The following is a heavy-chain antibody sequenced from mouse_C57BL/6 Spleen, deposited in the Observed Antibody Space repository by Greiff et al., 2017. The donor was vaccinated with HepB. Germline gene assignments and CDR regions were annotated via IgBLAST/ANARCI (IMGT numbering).Heavy chain of an antibody. J-gene: IGHJ1*03. CDR3: ARWDDGNWYFDV. CDR1: GYAFSSYW. Sequence: QVQLQQSGAELVKPGASVKISCKASGYAFSSYWMNWVKQRPGKGLEWIGQIYPGDGDTNYNGKFKGKATLTADKSSSTAYMQLSSLTSEDSAVYFCARWDDGNWYFDVWGTGTTVTVSS. CDR2: IYPGDGDT. D-gene: IGHD2-1*01. V-gene: IGHV1-80*01.